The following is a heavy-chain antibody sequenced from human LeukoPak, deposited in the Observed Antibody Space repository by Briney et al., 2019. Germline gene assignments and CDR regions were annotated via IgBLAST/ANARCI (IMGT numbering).Heavy chain of an antibody. V-gene: IGHV4-34*01. D-gene: IGHD1-20*01. CDR3: AGFITGGDAFDI. Sequence: KTSETLSLTCAVYGASFSGYYWSWIRQPPGKGLEWIGEINHSGSTNYNPSLKSRVTISVDTSKNQFSLKLSSVTAADAAVYYCAGFITGGDAFDIWGQGTMVTVSS. J-gene: IGHJ3*02. CDR1: GASFSGYY. CDR2: INHSGST.